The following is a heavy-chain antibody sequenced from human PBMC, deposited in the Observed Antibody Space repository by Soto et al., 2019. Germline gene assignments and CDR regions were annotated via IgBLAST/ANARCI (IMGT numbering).Heavy chain of an antibody. CDR1: GFSLSTSGMC. V-gene: IGHV2-70*01. D-gene: IGHD3-22*01. Sequence: SGPTLVNPTQTLTLTCTFSGFSLSTSGMCVSWIRQPPGKALEWLALIDWDDDKYYSTSLKTRLTISKDTSKNQVVLTMTNMDPVDTATYYCARIRNYYDSSDFDYWGQGTLVTVSS. CDR2: IDWDDDK. CDR3: ARIRNYYDSSDFDY. J-gene: IGHJ4*02.